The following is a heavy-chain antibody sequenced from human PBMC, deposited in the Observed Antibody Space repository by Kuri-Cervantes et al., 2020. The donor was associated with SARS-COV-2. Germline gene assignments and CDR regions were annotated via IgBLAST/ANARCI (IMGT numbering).Heavy chain of an antibody. J-gene: IGHJ4*02. CDR3: ARDGGTYYYDSSGSIDY. Sequence: GESLKISCAASGFTFSDYYMSWIRQAPGKGLEWVSSISSSSSYIYYADSVKGRFTISRDNAKNSLYLQMNSLRAGDTAVYYCARDGGTYYYDSSGSIDYWGQGTLVTVSS. D-gene: IGHD3-22*01. CDR1: GFTFSDYY. CDR2: ISSSSSYI. V-gene: IGHV3-11*06.